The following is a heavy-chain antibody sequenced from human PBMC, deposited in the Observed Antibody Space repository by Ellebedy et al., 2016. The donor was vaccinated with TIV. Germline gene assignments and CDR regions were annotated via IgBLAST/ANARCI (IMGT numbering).Heavy chain of an antibody. V-gene: IGHV4/OR15-8*02. Sequence: SETLSLXXIVSGGSISSSNWCSWFRQPPGKGLEWIGEIYHGGDTNYNASLKSRVTVSMDKSKNQFSLELTSVTAADTAVYFCARDRRTSAFTRPDAFDLWGPGTMVTVSS. CDR1: GGSISSSNW. J-gene: IGHJ3*01. CDR3: ARDRRTSAFTRPDAFDL. CDR2: IYHGGDT. D-gene: IGHD3-16*01.